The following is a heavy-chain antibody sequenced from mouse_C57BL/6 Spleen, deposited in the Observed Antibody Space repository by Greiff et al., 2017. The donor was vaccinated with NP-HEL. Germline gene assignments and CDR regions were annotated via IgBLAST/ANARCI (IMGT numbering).Heavy chain of an antibody. J-gene: IGHJ4*01. V-gene: IGHV3-6*01. CDR3: ARDGYYGNFYYAMDY. CDR1: GYSITSGYY. CDR2: ISYDGSN. Sequence: VQLKESGPGLVKPSQSLSLTCSVTGYSITSGYYWNWIRQFPGNKLEWMGYISYDGSNNYNPSLKNRISITRDTSKNQFFLKLNSVTTEDTATYYCARDGYYGNFYYAMDYWGQGTSVTVSS. D-gene: IGHD2-1*01.